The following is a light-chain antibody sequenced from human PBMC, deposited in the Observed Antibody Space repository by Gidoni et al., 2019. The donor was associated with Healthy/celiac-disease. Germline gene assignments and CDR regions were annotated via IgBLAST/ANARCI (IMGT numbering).Light chain of an antibody. CDR2: QDS. CDR3: QAWDSSTAV. Sequence: SFQLTQPLFVSVAPGQSASIPCSGDTLGDKYACWYQQKPGQSPVLVIYQDSKRPSEIPERFSGSNSGNTATLTISGTQAMDEADYYCQAWDSSTAVFGGGTKLTVL. CDR1: TLGDKY. V-gene: IGLV3-1*01. J-gene: IGLJ2*01.